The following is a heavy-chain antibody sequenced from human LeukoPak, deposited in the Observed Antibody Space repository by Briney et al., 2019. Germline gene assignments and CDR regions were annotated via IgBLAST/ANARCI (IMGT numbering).Heavy chain of an antibody. CDR2: LSGTGDST. Sequence: GGSLRLSCAASGFTFSNYAMSWVRQAPGEGLEWVSALSGTGDSTYDADSVKGRPTISRDNSKNTLSLQLNSLRAEDTAVYYCAKDRYCSSTSCPYYYYYYMDVWGKGTTVTVSS. D-gene: IGHD2-2*01. V-gene: IGHV3-23*01. CDR1: GFTFSNYA. J-gene: IGHJ6*03. CDR3: AKDRYCSSTSCPYYYYYYMDV.